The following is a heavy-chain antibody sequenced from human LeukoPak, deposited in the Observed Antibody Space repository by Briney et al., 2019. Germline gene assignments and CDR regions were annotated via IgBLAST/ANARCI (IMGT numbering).Heavy chain of an antibody. CDR1: GFTFSNYA. J-gene: IGHJ4*02. Sequence: GGSLRLSCAASGFTFSNYAMSWVRQAPGKGLEWVSTIRTSGDNTYYADSVKGRFTISRDNSKNTLYLQMISLRAEDTAVYYCVRDHRGTFDYWGQGTLVTVSS. V-gene: IGHV3-23*01. D-gene: IGHD3-10*01. CDR2: IRTSGDNT. CDR3: VRDHRGTFDY.